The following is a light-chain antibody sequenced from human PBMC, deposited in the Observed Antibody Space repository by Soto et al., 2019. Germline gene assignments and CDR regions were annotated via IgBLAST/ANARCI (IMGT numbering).Light chain of an antibody. V-gene: IGLV2-8*01. Sequence: QSALTQPPSASGSPGQSVTISCTGTNSDVGGYNSVSWYQQYPGKAPQVMIYDVSKRPSGVPDRFSGSKSGNTASLTVSGLQAEDEADYYCSSFADRSILVFGGRTKVTVL. CDR1: NSDVGGYNS. CDR3: SSFADRSILV. CDR2: DVS. J-gene: IGLJ2*01.